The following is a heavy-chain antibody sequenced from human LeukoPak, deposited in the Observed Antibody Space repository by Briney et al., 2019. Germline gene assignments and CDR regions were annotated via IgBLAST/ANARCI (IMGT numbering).Heavy chain of an antibody. CDR1: GGSISSYY. CDR2: IYYSGST. CDR3: ARARRIYGGNYGYYFDY. J-gene: IGHJ4*02. D-gene: IGHD4-23*01. Sequence: SETLSLTCTVSGGSISSYYWSWIRQPPGKGLEWIGYIYYSGSTNYNPSLKSRVTISVDTSKNQFSLKLSSVTAADTAVYYCARARRIYGGNYGYYFDYWGQGTLVTVSS. V-gene: IGHV4-59*12.